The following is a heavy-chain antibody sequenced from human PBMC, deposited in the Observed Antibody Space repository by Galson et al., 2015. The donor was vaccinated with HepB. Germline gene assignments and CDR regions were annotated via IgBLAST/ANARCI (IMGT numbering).Heavy chain of an antibody. CDR1: GFTFSSYA. Sequence: SLRLSCAASGFTFSSYAMSWVRQAPGKGLEWVSAISGSGGRTYYADSVKGRFTISRDNSKNTLYLQMNSLRAEDTAVYYCARYYYDSSGYYPTFDYWGQGTLVPVSS. CDR3: ARYYYDSSGYYPTFDY. CDR2: ISGSGGRT. D-gene: IGHD3-22*01. V-gene: IGHV3-23*01. J-gene: IGHJ4*02.